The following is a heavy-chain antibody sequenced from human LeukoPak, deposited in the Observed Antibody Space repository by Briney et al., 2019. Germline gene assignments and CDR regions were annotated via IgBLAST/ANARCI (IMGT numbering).Heavy chain of an antibody. CDR2: IRYDGSNK. Sequence: PGGSLRLSCAASGFTFSSYGMHWVRQAPGKGLEWVAFIRYDGSNKYYADSVKGRFTISRDNSKNTLYLQMYSLRAEDTAVYYCAKGTRGYRTDAFDIWGQGTMVTVSS. CDR3: AKGTRGYRTDAFDI. CDR1: GFTFSSYG. D-gene: IGHD5-18*01. V-gene: IGHV3-30*02. J-gene: IGHJ3*02.